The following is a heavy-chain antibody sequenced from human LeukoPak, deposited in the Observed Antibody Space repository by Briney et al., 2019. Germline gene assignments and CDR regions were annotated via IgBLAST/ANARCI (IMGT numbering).Heavy chain of an antibody. CDR1: GGSISSYY. CDR2: IYYSGST. V-gene: IGHV4-59*01. J-gene: IGHJ4*02. D-gene: IGHD6-13*01. CDR3: ARVTGYVMEDYFDY. Sequence: SETLSLTCSVSGGSISSYYWSWIRQPPGKGLEWIGYIYYSGSTNYNPSLKSRVTISVDTSKNQFSLRLSSVTAADTAVYYCARVTGYVMEDYFDYWGQGTLVTVSS.